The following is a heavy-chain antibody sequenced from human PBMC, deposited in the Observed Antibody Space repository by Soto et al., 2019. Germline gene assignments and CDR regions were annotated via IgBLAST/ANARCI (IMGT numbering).Heavy chain of an antibody. J-gene: IGHJ4*02. CDR3: AGVGGLIDPFAY. Sequence: EVQLLESGGDLVQPGGSLRLSCAASGFTFSTYAMSWLRQAPGKGLEWVSTISAGGDSTYYADSVKGQFTISRDNSKNTLSLQLRSLRAEDTGFYYGAGVGGLIDPFAYWGQGTLVTVSS. CDR1: GFTFSTYA. CDR2: ISAGGDST. D-gene: IGHD3-16*01. V-gene: IGHV3-23*01.